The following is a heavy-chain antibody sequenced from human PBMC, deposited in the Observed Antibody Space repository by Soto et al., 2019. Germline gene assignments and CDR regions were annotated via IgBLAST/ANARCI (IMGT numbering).Heavy chain of an antibody. J-gene: IGHJ4*02. Sequence: SETLSLTCSVSGGSISSAGYFWSWIRQHPGKGLEWIGHIYYSGSAYYSPSLKSRVTISVDTSKNQFSLNLSSVTAADTAVYYCARIRSGNHPDNWGQGTLVTVSS. D-gene: IGHD4-4*01. CDR2: IYYSGSA. CDR3: ARIRSGNHPDN. V-gene: IGHV4-31*03. CDR1: GGSISSAGYF.